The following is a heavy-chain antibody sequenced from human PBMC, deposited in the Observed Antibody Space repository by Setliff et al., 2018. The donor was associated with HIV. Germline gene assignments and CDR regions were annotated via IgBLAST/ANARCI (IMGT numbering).Heavy chain of an antibody. D-gene: IGHD1-26*01. CDR2: ISSSSSYI. Sequence: GGSLRLSCAASGFTFSSYSMNWVRQAPGKGLEWVSSISSSSSYIYYADSVKGRFTISRDNAKNSLYLQMNSLRAEDTAVYYCARESIVGATGDAFDIWGQGTMVTVSS. J-gene: IGHJ3*02. CDR1: GFTFSSYS. CDR3: ARESIVGATGDAFDI. V-gene: IGHV3-21*01.